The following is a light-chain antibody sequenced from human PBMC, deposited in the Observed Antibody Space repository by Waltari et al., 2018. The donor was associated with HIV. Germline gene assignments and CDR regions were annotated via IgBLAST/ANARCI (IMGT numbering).Light chain of an antibody. CDR2: KVS. Sequence: VVLTQSALSLPVTLGQPASIACSPSQSLVYSDGNTYLKWVQKRPGPSPRRLIYKVSNRDAGVPDRFSASGSVSDFTLKISWVEAQDVGVFYCMQGTHLLPLFGAGTNVEIK. CDR1: QSLVYSDGNTY. CDR3: MQGTHLLPL. J-gene: IGKJ3*01. V-gene: IGKV2-30*01.